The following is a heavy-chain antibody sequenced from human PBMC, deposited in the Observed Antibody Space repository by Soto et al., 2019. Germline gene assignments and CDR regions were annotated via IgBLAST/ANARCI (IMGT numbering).Heavy chain of an antibody. J-gene: IGHJ4*02. D-gene: IGHD3-16*01. CDR2: ISGYKGNT. CDR3: AREGPEHYVSEPFDF. V-gene: IGHV1-18*01. Sequence: QVQLVQSGAEVKKPGASVQVSCKASGYTFTNYGISWVRQAPGQGLEWMGWISGYKGNTNYAQKFQGRVIMTIDTSTSTAYMELRSLRSDDTALYSCAREGPEHYVSEPFDFWGQGTLVTVSS. CDR1: GYTFTNYG.